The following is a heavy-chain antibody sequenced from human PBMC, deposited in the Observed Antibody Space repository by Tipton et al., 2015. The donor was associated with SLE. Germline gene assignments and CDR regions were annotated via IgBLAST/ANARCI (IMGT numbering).Heavy chain of an antibody. D-gene: IGHD6-6*01. CDR2: ISSSGSTI. V-gene: IGHV3-48*03. Sequence: GSLRLSCAAPGFTFSSYEMNWVRQAPGKGLEWVSYISSSGSTIYYADSVKGRFTISRDNAKNSLYLQMNSLRAEDTAVYYCARSAYSSSPGYFDYWGQGTLVTVSS. CDR3: ARSAYSSSPGYFDY. J-gene: IGHJ4*02. CDR1: GFTFSSYE.